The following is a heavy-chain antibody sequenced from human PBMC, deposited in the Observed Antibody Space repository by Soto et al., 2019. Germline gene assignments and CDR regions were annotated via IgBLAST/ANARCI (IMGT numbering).Heavy chain of an antibody. V-gene: IGHV3-23*01. CDR3: AKPAGTSSWFSAIDF. J-gene: IGHJ4*02. D-gene: IGHD6-13*01. CDR1: RFTFSTYA. Sequence: GGSLRLSCVGSRFTFSTYALNWVRQAPGKGLEWVAVISGSGSSTHYSDSVRGRFTISRDNSKNTLYLQMNNLRDDDTAIYYCAKPAGTSSWFSAIDFWGQGTPVTVSS. CDR2: ISGSGSST.